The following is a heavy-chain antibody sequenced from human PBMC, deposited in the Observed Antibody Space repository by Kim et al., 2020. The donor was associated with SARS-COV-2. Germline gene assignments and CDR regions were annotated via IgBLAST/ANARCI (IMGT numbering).Heavy chain of an antibody. J-gene: IGHJ4*02. Sequence: GGSLRLSCAASGFTFSSYWMSWVRQAPGKGLEWVANIKQDGSEKYYVDSVKGRFTISRDNAKNSLFLQMNSLRAEDTTVYYCARTYGSGSYPFFFDYWGQGTLSPSPQ. CDR2: IKQDGSEK. CDR1: GFTFSSYW. V-gene: IGHV3-7*01. D-gene: IGHD3-10*01. CDR3: ARTYGSGSYPFFFDY.